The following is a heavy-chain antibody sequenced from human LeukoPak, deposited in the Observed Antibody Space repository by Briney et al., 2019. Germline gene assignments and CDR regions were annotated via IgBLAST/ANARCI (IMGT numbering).Heavy chain of an antibody. CDR2: ISSSGSTI. CDR3: AGGFWSGSYGYYYYMDV. J-gene: IGHJ6*03. CDR1: VFTFRSYE. V-gene: IGHV3-48*03. Sequence: GGSLRLSCAASVFTFRSYEMNWVRQAPGKGLEWVSYISSSGSTIYYADSVKGRFTISRDNAKNSLYLQMNSLRAEDTAVYYCAGGFWSGSYGYYYYMDVWGKGTTVTVSS. D-gene: IGHD3-3*01.